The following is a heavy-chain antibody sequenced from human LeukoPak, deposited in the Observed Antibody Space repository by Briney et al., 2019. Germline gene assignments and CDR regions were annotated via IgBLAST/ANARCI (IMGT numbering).Heavy chain of an antibody. V-gene: IGHV3-11*04. CDR2: ISSSGSTI. Sequence: GGSLRLSCAASGFTFSDYYMSWIRQAPGKGLEWVSYISSSGSTIYYADFVKGRFTISRDNAKNSLYLQMNSLRAEDTAVYYCAREYWPYYFDYWGQGTLVTVSS. CDR3: AREYWPYYFDY. J-gene: IGHJ4*02. D-gene: IGHD2-8*02. CDR1: GFTFSDYY.